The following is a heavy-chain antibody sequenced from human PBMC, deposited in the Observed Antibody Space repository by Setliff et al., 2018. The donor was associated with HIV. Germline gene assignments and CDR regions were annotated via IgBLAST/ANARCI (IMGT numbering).Heavy chain of an antibody. CDR3: AKGYSGYDCTLDY. V-gene: IGHV3-33*06. Sequence: WVRQAPGKGLEWVAVIWFDGSKKYYADSVKGRFTISRDNSKNTLYLQMNSLRAEDTAVYYCAKGYSGYDCTLDYWGQGTPVTVSS. CDR2: IWFDGSKK. J-gene: IGHJ4*02. D-gene: IGHD5-12*01.